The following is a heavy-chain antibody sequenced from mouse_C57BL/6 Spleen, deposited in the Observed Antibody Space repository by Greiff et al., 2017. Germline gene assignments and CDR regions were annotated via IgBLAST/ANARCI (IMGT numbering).Heavy chain of an antibody. CDR3: ARGTLYYFDY. J-gene: IGHJ2*01. Sequence: DVQLVESGGGLVKPGGSLKLSCAASGFTFSSYAMSWVRQTPEKRLEWVATISDGGSYTYYPDNVKGRFTISRANAKNNLYLQMSHLKSEDTAMYYCARGTLYYFDYWGQGTTLTVSS. V-gene: IGHV5-4*01. CDR2: ISDGGSYT. CDR1: GFTFSSYA.